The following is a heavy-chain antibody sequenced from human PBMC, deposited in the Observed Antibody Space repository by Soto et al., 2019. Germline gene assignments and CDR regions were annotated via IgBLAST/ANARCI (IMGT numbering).Heavy chain of an antibody. CDR1: GGTFSSYA. Sequence: QVQLGQSGAEVKKPGSSVKVSCKASGGTFSSYAISWVRQAPGQGLEWMGGIIPIFGTANYAQKFQGRVTITADDSTSTAYMELSRLRSEDTAVYYCARGPRGSYRYWYFDLWGRGTLVTVSS. CDR3: ARGPRGSYRYWYFDL. CDR2: IIPIFGTA. J-gene: IGHJ2*01. V-gene: IGHV1-69*01. D-gene: IGHD1-26*01.